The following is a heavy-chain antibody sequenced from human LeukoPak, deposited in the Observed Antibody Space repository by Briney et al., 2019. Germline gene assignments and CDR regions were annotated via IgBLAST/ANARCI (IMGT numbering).Heavy chain of an antibody. CDR2: IYYSGST. V-gene: IGHV4-59*12. CDR3: ARDRGATYRPELDY. J-gene: IGHJ4*02. Sequence: SETLSLTCTVSGGSISSYYWSWIRQPPGKGLEWIGYIYYSGSTNYNPSLKSRVTISVDTSKNQFSLQLNSVIPEDTAVYYCARDRGATYRPELDYWGQGTLVTVSS. D-gene: IGHD1-26*01. CDR1: GGSISSYY.